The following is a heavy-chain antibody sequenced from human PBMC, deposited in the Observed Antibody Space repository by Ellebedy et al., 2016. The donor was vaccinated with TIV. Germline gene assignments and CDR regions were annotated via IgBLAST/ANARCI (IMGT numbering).Heavy chain of an antibody. D-gene: IGHD3-10*01. V-gene: IGHV3-48*03. J-gene: IGHJ4*02. Sequence: GESLKISCVASGFTFSSYEMNWVRQAPGKGLEWVSYVSNSGSVMYYEDSVKGRFTIFRDNDKNVLYLQMDSLRVEDTAVYYCARDQKVRGIIMEYWGQGALVTVSS. CDR2: VSNSGSVM. CDR1: GFTFSSYE. CDR3: ARDQKVRGIIMEY.